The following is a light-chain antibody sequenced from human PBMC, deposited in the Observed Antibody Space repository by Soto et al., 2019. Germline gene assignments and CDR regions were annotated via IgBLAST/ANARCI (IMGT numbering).Light chain of an antibody. CDR1: QSIKNNF. Sequence: SVFTQSPGTLSLSPGERATLSCRASQSIKNNFLAWYQQKPGQAPRLLIFGASSRSSGIPYRFSGRGSGTDFTLTVSRLEPEDFVVYYCQHYGTSPVNFGQGTRLEIK. CDR3: QHYGTSPVN. V-gene: IGKV3-20*01. J-gene: IGKJ5*01. CDR2: GAS.